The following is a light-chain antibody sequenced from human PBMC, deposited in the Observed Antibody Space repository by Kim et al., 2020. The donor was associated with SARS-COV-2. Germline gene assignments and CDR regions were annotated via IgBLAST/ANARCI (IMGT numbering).Light chain of an antibody. V-gene: IGLV2-11*01. CDR2: AVT. CDR1: SSDVGNYNF. Sequence: QSALTQPRSVSGSPGQSVTLSCTGTSSDVGNYNFVSWYQQHPGKAPKLVIYAVTKRPSGVPGRFSGSKSGNTASLTISGLQAEDEADYFCCSYAGSYTCHVIFGGGTQLTVL. CDR3: CSYAGSYTCHVI. J-gene: IGLJ2*01.